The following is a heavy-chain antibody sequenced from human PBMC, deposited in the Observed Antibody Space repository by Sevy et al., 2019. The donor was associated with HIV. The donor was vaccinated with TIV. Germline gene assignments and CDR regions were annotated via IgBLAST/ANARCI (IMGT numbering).Heavy chain of an antibody. CDR3: VRGPNDPYD. J-gene: IGHJ4*02. CDR1: GFIVNYNY. CDR2: IYSNGRT. Sequence: GGSLRLSCTVSGFIVNYNYISWVRQAPGKGLEWISVIYSNGRTDYADSVKGRFAISRDNSKNMFYLQMNSLRAEDTAVYYCVRGPNDPYDWGPGTLVTVSS. V-gene: IGHV3-53*01. D-gene: IGHD1-1*01.